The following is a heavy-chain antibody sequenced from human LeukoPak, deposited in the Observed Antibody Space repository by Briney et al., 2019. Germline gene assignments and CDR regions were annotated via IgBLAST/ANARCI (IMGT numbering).Heavy chain of an antibody. D-gene: IGHD6-13*01. J-gene: IGHJ4*02. CDR1: GFTFSNVW. CDR2: IRRDGSDK. V-gene: IGHV3-7*03. CDR3: ATSTAAAGTD. Sequence: GGSLRLSCAASGFTFSNVWMSWVRQAPGKGLKWVANIRRDGSDKYYADSVKGRFTISRDNAKNSLYLQMNSLRAEDTAIYYCATSTAAAGTDWGQGTLVTVSS.